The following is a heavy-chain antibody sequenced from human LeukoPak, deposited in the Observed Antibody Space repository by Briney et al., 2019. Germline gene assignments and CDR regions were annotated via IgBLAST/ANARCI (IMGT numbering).Heavy chain of an antibody. CDR1: GGSINNNY. V-gene: IGHV4-59*08. D-gene: IGHD3-10*01. CDR2: IYYSGST. CDR3: AGRSGGVGALGY. J-gene: IGHJ4*02. Sequence: SETLSLTCTVSGGSINNNYWDWIRQPPGKGLEWIGYIYYSGSTSYYTSPNSRVTISLDNSKNHFFLQLISVIAADTAVYYCAGRSGGVGALGYWGQGALVTVSS.